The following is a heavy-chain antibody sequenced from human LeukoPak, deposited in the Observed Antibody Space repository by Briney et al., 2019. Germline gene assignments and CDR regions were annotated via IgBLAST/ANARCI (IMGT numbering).Heavy chain of an antibody. D-gene: IGHD2-21*02. V-gene: IGHV3-23*01. CDR1: GFTFSSYA. CDR3: AKDVGYCGGDCYPTLQVGFDY. CDR2: ISGSGGST. J-gene: IGHJ4*02. Sequence: PGGSLRLSCAASGFTFSSYAMSWVRQAPGKGLEWVSAISGSGGSTYYADSVKGRSTISRDNSKNTLYLQMNSLRAEDTAVYYCAKDVGYCGGDCYPTLQVGFDYWGQGTLVTVSS.